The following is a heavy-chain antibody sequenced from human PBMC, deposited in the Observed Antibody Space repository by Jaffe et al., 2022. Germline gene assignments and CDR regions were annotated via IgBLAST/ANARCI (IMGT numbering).Heavy chain of an antibody. J-gene: IGHJ4*02. CDR3: AKEGYCSSTSCYGGFDY. V-gene: IGHV3-23*01. CDR2: ISGSGGSI. D-gene: IGHD2-2*01. CDR1: GFSFRSYA. Sequence: EVQLLESGGGLVQPGGSLRLSCATSGFSFRSYAMSWVRQAPGKGLDWVSHISGSGGSIYYADSVKGRFTISRDNSKNTLYLQMNSLRAEDTAVYYCAKEGYCSSTSCYGGFDYWGQGSLVTVSA.